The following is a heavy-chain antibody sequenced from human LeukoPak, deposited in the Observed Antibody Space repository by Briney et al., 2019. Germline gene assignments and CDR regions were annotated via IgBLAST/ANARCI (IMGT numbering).Heavy chain of an antibody. D-gene: IGHD6-13*01. Sequence: GASVKVSSKASGYTFTSYGISWVRHAPGQGLEWMVWISSYNGNTNYAQKLQDRVTMTTDTSTSTAYMELRSLRSEDTAVYYCACMGAAGTRKNWFDPWGQGTLVTVSS. CDR2: ISSYNGNT. CDR3: ACMGAAGTRKNWFDP. CDR1: GYTFTSYG. V-gene: IGHV1-18*01. J-gene: IGHJ5*02.